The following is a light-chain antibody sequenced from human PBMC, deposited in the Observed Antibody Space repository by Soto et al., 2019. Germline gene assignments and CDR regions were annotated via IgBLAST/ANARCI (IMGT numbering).Light chain of an antibody. CDR3: TSYTNTSTLSV. J-gene: IGLJ1*01. CDR2: AVS. V-gene: IGLV2-14*01. Sequence: LTQPASVSWSPGQSITISCTGTSSDFGGYNLVSWYQQHPGKAPKLMISAVSGRPSGVSHRFSGSKSGNTASLPVSGLQAEDEADYYCTSYTNTSTLSVSGSGTKVTVL. CDR1: SSDFGGYNL.